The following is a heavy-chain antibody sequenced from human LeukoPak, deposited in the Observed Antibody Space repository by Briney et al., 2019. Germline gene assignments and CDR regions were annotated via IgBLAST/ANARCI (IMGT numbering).Heavy chain of an antibody. CDR3: ARVFSVRYFDWSYFDL. Sequence: NTSETLSLTCTVSGGSISSYYWSWIRQPPGKGLEWIGYIYYSGSTNYNPSLKSRVTISVDTSKNQFSLKLSSVTAADTAVYYCARVFSVRYFDWSYFDLWGRGTLVTVSS. CDR1: GGSISSYY. D-gene: IGHD3-9*01. V-gene: IGHV4-59*01. CDR2: IYYSGST. J-gene: IGHJ2*01.